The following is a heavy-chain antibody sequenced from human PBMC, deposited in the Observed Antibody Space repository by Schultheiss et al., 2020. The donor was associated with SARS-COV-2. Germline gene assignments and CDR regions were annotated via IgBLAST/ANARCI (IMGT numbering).Heavy chain of an antibody. J-gene: IGHJ3*02. CDR3: ARVGWNYARAGAFDI. CDR1: GGSVSSGSYY. D-gene: IGHD1-7*01. CDR2: INHSGST. V-gene: IGHV4-61*01. Sequence: SETLSLTCTVSGGSVSSGSYYWSWIRQPPGKGLEWIGEINHSGSTNSNPSLKSRVTISVDTSKNQFSLKLRSVTAADTAVYYCARVGWNYARAGAFDIWGQGTMVTVSS.